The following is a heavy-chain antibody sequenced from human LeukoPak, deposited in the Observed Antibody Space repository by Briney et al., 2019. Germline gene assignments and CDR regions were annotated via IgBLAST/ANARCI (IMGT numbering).Heavy chain of an antibody. Sequence: PGGSLRLSCAASGFTFDDAWMSWVRQAPGKGLEWVSGISWNSGSIGYADSVKGRFTISRDNAKNSLYLQMNSLRAEDTALYYCAKDFDPYSYGTAFDYWGQGTLVTVSS. CDR1: GFTFDDAW. V-gene: IGHV3-9*01. CDR3: AKDFDPYSYGTAFDY. D-gene: IGHD5-18*01. CDR2: ISWNSGSI. J-gene: IGHJ4*02.